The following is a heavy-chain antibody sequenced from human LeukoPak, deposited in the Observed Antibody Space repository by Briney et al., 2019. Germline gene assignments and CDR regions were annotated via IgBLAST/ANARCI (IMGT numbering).Heavy chain of an antibody. CDR3: ARGRKTLVVVPAAPKPYYFDY. V-gene: IGHV4-34*01. Sequence: SETLSLTCAVYGGSFSGYYWSWIRQPPGKGLEWIGEINHSGSTNYNPSLKSRVTISVDTSKNQFSLKLSSVTAADTAVYYCARGRKTLVVVPAAPKPYYFDYWGQGTLVTVSS. CDR1: GGSFSGYY. D-gene: IGHD2-2*01. CDR2: INHSGST. J-gene: IGHJ4*02.